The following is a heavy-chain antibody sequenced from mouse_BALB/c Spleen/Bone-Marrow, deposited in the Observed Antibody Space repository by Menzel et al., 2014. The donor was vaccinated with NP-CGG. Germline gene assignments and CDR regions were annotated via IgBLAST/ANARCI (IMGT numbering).Heavy chain of an antibody. J-gene: IGHJ4*01. D-gene: IGHD4-1*01. Sequence: EVKLVESDGGLVQPKGSLKLSCAASGFTFNTYAMNWVRQAPGKGLEWVTRIRSKSNNYATYYADSVKDRFTISRDDSLSMLYLQMNNLKTEDTAMYYCVRHLGAFYAMDYWGQGTSVTVSS. CDR2: IRSKSNNYAT. CDR3: VRHLGAFYAMDY. V-gene: IGHV10-1*02. CDR1: GFTFNTYA.